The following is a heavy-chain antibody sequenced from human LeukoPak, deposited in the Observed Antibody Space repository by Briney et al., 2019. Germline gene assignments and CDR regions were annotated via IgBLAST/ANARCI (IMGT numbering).Heavy chain of an antibody. CDR3: ARDHDYYDSSGSPGH. J-gene: IGHJ4*02. CDR1: GFTFRSYG. CDR2: IWHDGSNK. Sequence: GRSLRLSCEASGFTFRSYGMHWVRQAPGKGLGWVAVIWHDGSNKYYADSVKGRFTISRDNSKNTLYLQMNSLRAEDTAVYFCARDHDYYDSSGSPGHWGQGTLVTVSS. V-gene: IGHV3-33*01. D-gene: IGHD3-22*01.